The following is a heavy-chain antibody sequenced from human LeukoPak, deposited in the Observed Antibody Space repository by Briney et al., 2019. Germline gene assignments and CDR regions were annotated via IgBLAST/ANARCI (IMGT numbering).Heavy chain of an antibody. J-gene: IGHJ4*02. Sequence: PGGSLRLSCAASGFTFSDYWMNWIRQAPGKGLEWVARIMKDGNEKYYVESIKGRFTISRDNAKNALYLQMNGLRAEDTATYYCARGYNGGSDYWGQGTLVTVSS. D-gene: IGHD3-16*01. CDR3: ARGYNGGSDY. CDR1: GFTFSDYW. CDR2: IMKDGNEK. V-gene: IGHV3-7*01.